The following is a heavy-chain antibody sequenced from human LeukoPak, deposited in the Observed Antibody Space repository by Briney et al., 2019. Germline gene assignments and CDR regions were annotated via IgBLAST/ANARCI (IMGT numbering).Heavy chain of an antibody. Sequence: GGSLRLSCAASGLTFSTYGMSWVRQAPGKGLDWVSAISGSGDTTYFADSVKGRFTISRDNSKNTLYLQMNSLRAEDTAVYYCAKDRLGAMLYFDYWGQGTLVTVSS. V-gene: IGHV3-23*01. D-gene: IGHD1-26*01. CDR2: ISGSGDTT. J-gene: IGHJ4*02. CDR3: AKDRLGAMLYFDY. CDR1: GLTFSTYG.